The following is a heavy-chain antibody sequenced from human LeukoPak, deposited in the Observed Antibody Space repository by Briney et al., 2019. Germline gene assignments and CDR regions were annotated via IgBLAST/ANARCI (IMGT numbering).Heavy chain of an antibody. CDR2: ISSSSSYI. J-gene: IGHJ4*02. V-gene: IGHV3-21*01. CDR1: GFTFSSYS. Sequence: KPGGSLRLSCAASGFTFSSYSMNWVRQAPGKGPEWVSSISSSSSYIYYADSVKGRFTISRDNAKNSLYLQMNSLRAEDTAVYYCARVKTAGDFWSGYQYYFDYWGQGTLVTVSS. D-gene: IGHD3-3*01. CDR3: ARVKTAGDFWSGYQYYFDY.